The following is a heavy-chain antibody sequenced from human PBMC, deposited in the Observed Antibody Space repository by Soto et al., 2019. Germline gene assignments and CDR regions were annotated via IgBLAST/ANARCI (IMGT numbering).Heavy chain of an antibody. CDR3: AGALDCSRRWPGTLAY. Sequence: QVQLVQSGAEVKKPGSSVKVSCKASGGTFSSYTISWVRQAPGQGLEWMGRIIPILGIANYAQKCQGRVTITADKSRSTAYMGRSSLGSEGTDVYSCAGALDCSRRWPGTLAYWGQGSLVPVSS. J-gene: IGHJ4*02. D-gene: IGHD6-13*01. CDR2: IIPILGIA. V-gene: IGHV1-69*02. CDR1: GGTFSSYT.